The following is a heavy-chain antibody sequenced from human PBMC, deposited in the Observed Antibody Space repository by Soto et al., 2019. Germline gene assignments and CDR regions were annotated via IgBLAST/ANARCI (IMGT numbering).Heavy chain of an antibody. D-gene: IGHD1-1*01. J-gene: IGHJ4*02. V-gene: IGHV1-8*01. Sequence: GASVKVSCKASGYTFTSYDINWVRLATGQGLEWMGWMNPNSGNTAYAQKFQGRVTMTRNTSISTAYMELSGLRAEDTALYYCAKDRPRRTSGYFFDYWGQGTPVTVSS. CDR3: AKDRPRRTSGYFFDY. CDR1: GYTFTSYD. CDR2: MNPNSGNT.